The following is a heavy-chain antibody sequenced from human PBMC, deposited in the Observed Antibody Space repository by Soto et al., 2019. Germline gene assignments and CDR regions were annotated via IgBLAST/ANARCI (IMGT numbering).Heavy chain of an antibody. CDR1: GGTFSSYA. CDR3: ARTPGATFSLDV. J-gene: IGHJ6*02. D-gene: IGHD3-10*01. Sequence: QVQLVQSGAEVKKPGSSVKVSCKASGGTFSSYAISWVRQAPGQGLEWMGGIIPIFGTANYAQKFQGRVTMTTDTSTSTAYMEMRSLRSDDTAVYYCARTPGATFSLDVWGQGTTVTVSS. V-gene: IGHV1-69*06. CDR2: IIPIFGTA.